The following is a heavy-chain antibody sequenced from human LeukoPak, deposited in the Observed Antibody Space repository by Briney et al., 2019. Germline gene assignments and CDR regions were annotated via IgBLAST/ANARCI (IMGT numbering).Heavy chain of an antibody. Sequence: ASVTVSCTASGYTFTGNYLTWVRQAPGQGFEWMGWINPTTGGTNYAQKFQGRVTMTRDRYINTVYMELTGLISDDTAVHYCARGGATVAGTRADWFDAWGQGTLVTVSS. CDR2: INPTTGGT. CDR1: GYTFTGNY. V-gene: IGHV1-2*02. J-gene: IGHJ5*02. CDR3: ARGGATVAGTRADWFDA. D-gene: IGHD6-13*01.